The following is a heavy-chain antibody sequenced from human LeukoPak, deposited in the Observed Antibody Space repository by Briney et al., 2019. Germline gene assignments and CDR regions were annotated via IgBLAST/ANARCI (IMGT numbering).Heavy chain of an antibody. CDR1: AGSFSGYY. CDR3: ARARTGALSGAHYFDY. CDR2: INHSGST. V-gene: IGHV4-34*01. Sequence: PSETLSLTCAVYAGSFSGYYWSLIRQPPGKGLEWIGEINHSGSTNYNPSLKSRVTISVDTSKNQFSLKLSSVTAADTAVYYCARARTGALSGAHYFDYWGQGTLVTVSS. J-gene: IGHJ4*02. D-gene: IGHD2-8*02.